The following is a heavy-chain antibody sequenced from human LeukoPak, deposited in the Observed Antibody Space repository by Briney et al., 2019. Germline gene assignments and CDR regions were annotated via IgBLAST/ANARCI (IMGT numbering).Heavy chain of an antibody. D-gene: IGHD1-26*01. Sequence: ASVKVSCKASGGTFSSYGISWVRQAPGQGLEWMGWISAYNGNTNYAQKLQGRVTMTTDTSTSTAYMELRSLRSDDTAVYYCASVFSEGYYFDYWGQGTLVTVSS. CDR2: ISAYNGNT. CDR1: GGTFSSYG. J-gene: IGHJ4*02. V-gene: IGHV1-18*01. CDR3: ASVFSEGYYFDY.